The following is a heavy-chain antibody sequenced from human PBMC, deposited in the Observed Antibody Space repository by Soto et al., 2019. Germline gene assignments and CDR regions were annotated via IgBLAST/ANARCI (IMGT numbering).Heavy chain of an antibody. CDR2: IYYSGSP. D-gene: IGHD2-8*01. CDR1: GGSISSYY. Sequence: QVQLQESGPGLVKPSETLSLTCTVSGGSISSYYWSWIRQPPGKGLEWIGYIYYSGSPNYNPSLKSRIAISVDTSKNQFSLKLSSVSAADTDVYYCARAPPRRVYAQNYYYYYMDVWGKGTTVTVSS. J-gene: IGHJ6*03. V-gene: IGHV4-59*01. CDR3: ARAPPRRVYAQNYYYYYMDV.